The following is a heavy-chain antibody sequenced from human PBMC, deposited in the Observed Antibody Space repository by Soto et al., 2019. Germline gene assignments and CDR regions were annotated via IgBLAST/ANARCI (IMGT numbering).Heavy chain of an antibody. Sequence: EVQLVESGGGLVKPGGSLRLSCAASGITFSTYSMNWVRQAPGKGLEWVSSISSSSGYIYYADSVKGRFTISRDDAKNSLSLQMNSLSAEDTAVYYCARVRSYSYGQGYGMDVWGQGTTVTVSS. CDR3: ARVRSYSYGQGYGMDV. CDR2: ISSSSGYI. CDR1: GITFSTYS. V-gene: IGHV3-21*01. D-gene: IGHD5-18*01. J-gene: IGHJ6*02.